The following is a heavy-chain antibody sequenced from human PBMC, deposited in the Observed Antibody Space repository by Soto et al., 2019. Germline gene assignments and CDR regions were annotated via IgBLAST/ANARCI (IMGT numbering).Heavy chain of an antibody. CDR2: IWYDGINK. D-gene: IGHD3-3*01. J-gene: IGHJ4*02. V-gene: IGHV3-33*01. Sequence: QEQLVESGGGVAQPGRSLRLSCAASGFTFTNYGMQWVRQAPGKGVEWVAVIWYDGINKHYAEFVKGRFTISRDNSKNTLYLQMTSLRVGDTAVYHCATVDTYYACDYWGQGTLVTVSS. CDR3: ATVDTYYACDY. CDR1: GFTFTNYG.